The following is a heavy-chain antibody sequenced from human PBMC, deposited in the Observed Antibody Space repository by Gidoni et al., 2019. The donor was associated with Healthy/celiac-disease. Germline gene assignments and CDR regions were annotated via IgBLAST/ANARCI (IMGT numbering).Heavy chain of an antibody. CDR3: ARDRWELPGGLDV. Sequence: QVQLVESGGGVVQPGRSLRLSCAASGFTFSSYARHWVRQAPGKGLEWVAVISYDGSNKYYADSVKGRFTISRDNSKNTLYLQMNSLRAEDTAVYYCARDRWELPGGLDVWGQGTTVTVSS. J-gene: IGHJ6*02. CDR1: GFTFSSYA. D-gene: IGHD1-26*01. CDR2: ISYDGSNK. V-gene: IGHV3-30-3*01.